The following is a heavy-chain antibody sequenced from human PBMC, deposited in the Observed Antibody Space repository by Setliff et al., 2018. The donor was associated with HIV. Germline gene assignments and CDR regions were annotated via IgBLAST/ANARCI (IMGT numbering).Heavy chain of an antibody. CDR3: ARAGCSSTSCYSLGFYYMDV. J-gene: IGHJ6*03. Sequence: SETLSLTCTVSGGSVSNDSYYWSWIRLPPGRGLEWIGYIFYSGSTNYNPSLKSRVTISVDTSKNQFSLKLSSVTAADTAVYYCARAGCSSTSCYSLGFYYMDVWGKGTTVTVSS. D-gene: IGHD2-2*01. V-gene: IGHV4-61*01. CDR2: IFYSGST. CDR1: GGSVSNDSYY.